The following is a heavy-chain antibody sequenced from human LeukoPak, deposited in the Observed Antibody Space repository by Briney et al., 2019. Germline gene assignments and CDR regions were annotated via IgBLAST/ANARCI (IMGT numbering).Heavy chain of an antibody. CDR3: ARGEIQLWLPSADY. J-gene: IGHJ4*02. D-gene: IGHD5-18*01. V-gene: IGHV1-2*02. CDR2: INPNSGGT. Sequence: ASVKVSCKASGYIFTGYYMHWVRQAPGQGLEWMGWINPNSGGTNYAQKFQGRVTMTRDTSISTAYMELSRLRSDDTAVYYCARGEIQLWLPSADYWGQGTLVTVSS. CDR1: GYIFTGYY.